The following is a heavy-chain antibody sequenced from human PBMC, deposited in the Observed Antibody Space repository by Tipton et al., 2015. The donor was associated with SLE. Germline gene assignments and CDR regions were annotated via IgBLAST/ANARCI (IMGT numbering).Heavy chain of an antibody. CDR1: GFTVSSNY. CDR3: ARDRHDYEEGYFDL. J-gene: IGHJ2*01. CDR2: IYSGGST. Sequence: SLRLSCAASGFTVSSNYMSWVRQAPGKGLEWVSVIYSGGSTYYADSVKGRFTISRDNSKNTLYLQMNSLRAEDTAVYYCARDRHDYEEGYFDLWGRGPLVPVSS. V-gene: IGHV3-53*05. D-gene: IGHD4-17*01.